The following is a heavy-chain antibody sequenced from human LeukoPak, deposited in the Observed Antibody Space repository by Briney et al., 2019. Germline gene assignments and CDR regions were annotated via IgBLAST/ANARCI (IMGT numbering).Heavy chain of an antibody. CDR3: ARLHSSSSVYWFDP. V-gene: IGHV5-51*01. Sequence: GESLQISCKGSGYSFTTHWIAWVRQLPGKGLEWMGIIYPGDSDTRYSPSFQGQVTISADKSISTAYLQWSSLKASDTAMYYCARLHSSSSVYWFDPWGQGTLVTVSS. J-gene: IGHJ5*02. D-gene: IGHD6-6*01. CDR1: GYSFTTHW. CDR2: IYPGDSDT.